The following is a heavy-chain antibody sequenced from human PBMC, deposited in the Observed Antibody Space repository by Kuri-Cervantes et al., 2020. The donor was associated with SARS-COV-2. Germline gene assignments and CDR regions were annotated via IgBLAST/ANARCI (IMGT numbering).Heavy chain of an antibody. CDR3: VTEGNPWNFDY. Sequence: GESLKISCAASGFTFSGYWLHWVRQASGKGLVWVSRINPDGSYTNNADSVKGRFTISRDNSKNMLFLQMNSLRAEDTAVYYCVTEGNPWNFDYWGQGTLVTVSS. J-gene: IGHJ4*02. CDR1: GFTFSGYW. CDR2: INPDGSYT. D-gene: IGHD1-1*01. V-gene: IGHV3-74*01.